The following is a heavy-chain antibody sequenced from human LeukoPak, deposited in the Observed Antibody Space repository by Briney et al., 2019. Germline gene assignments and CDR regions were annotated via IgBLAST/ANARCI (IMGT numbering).Heavy chain of an antibody. Sequence: SETLSLTCTVSGGSISSHYWSWIRQPPGKGLEWIGCIYYSGSTNYNPSLKSRVTISVDTSKNQFSLKLSSVTAADTAVYYCARHGKGVTYFYTFDIWGQGTVVAVSS. CDR2: IYYSGST. D-gene: IGHD2/OR15-2a*01. CDR3: ARHGKGVTYFYTFDI. J-gene: IGHJ3*02. CDR1: GGSISSHY. V-gene: IGHV4-59*11.